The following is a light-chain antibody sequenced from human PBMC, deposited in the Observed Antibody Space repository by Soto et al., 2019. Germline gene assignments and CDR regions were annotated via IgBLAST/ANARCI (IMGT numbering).Light chain of an antibody. V-gene: IGKV3-15*01. CDR1: QSVGNN. Sequence: EIVLTQSPATLSVSPGERATLSCRASQSVGNNFAWYQQKPGQAPRLLIFAASTRATGVPARFSGSGSGTEFTLIISSLQSEDFGVYYCQQYNNWPRTFGQGTKVEIK. CDR2: AAS. J-gene: IGKJ1*01. CDR3: QQYNNWPRT.